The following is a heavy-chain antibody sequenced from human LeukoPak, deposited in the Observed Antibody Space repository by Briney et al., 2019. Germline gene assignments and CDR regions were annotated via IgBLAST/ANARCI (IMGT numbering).Heavy chain of an antibody. J-gene: IGHJ4*02. CDR1: GGTFSSYA. V-gene: IGHV1-69*04. Sequence: SVKVSCKASGGTFSSYAISWVRQAPGQGLEWMGRIIPILGIANYAQKFQGRVTMTRDTSTSTVYMELSSLRSEDTAVYYCARLSGTNFDYWGQGTLVTVSS. CDR3: ARLSGTNFDY. CDR2: IIPILGIA.